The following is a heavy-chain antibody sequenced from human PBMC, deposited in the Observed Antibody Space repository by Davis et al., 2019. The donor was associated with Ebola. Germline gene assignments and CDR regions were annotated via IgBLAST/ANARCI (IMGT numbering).Heavy chain of an antibody. CDR2: IFPGDSDT. J-gene: IGHJ4*02. V-gene: IGHV5-51*01. CDR1: GYSFPSYW. D-gene: IGHD5-12*01. CDR3: ARQEEWLNYYFDY. Sequence: GESLKISCKASGYSFPSYWLVWVRQMPGKGLECMGIIFPGDSDTNYSPSFQGHVTISTDKSISTAYLQWSSLRASDTAMYYCARQEEWLNYYFDYWGQGTLVTVSS.